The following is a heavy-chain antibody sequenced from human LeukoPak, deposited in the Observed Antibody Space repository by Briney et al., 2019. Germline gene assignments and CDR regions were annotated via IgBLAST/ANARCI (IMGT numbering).Heavy chain of an antibody. J-gene: IGHJ4*02. CDR2: ISGSGGST. CDR1: GFAFSSFA. Sequence: GGSLRLSCAASGFAFSSFAMSWVRQAPGKGLEWVSAISGSGGSTYYADSVKGRFTISRDNSKNTLYLQMNSLRAEDTAVYYCAKVRPAATHFDYWGQGTLVTVSS. CDR3: AKVRPAATHFDY. D-gene: IGHD2-2*01. V-gene: IGHV3-23*01.